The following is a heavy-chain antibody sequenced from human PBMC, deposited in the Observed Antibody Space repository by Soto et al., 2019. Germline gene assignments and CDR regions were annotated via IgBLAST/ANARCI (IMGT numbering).Heavy chain of an antibody. CDR2: IIPIFGTA. CDR1: GGTFSSYA. J-gene: IGHJ4*02. CDR3: ARGDADYGDYTIDY. Sequence: SVKVSCKASGGTFSSYAISWVRQAPGQGLEWMGGIIPIFGTANYAQKFQGRVTITADESTSTAYMELSSLRSEDTAVYYCARGDADYGDYTIDYWGQGNLVTVS. V-gene: IGHV1-69*13. D-gene: IGHD4-17*01.